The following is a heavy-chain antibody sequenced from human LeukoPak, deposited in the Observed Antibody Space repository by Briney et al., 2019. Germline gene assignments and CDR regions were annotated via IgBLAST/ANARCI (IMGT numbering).Heavy chain of an antibody. V-gene: IGHV3-30*02. Sequence: SGGSLRLSCAASGFTFSSYGMHWVRQAPGKGLEWVAFIRYDGSNKYYADSVKGRFTISRDNSRNTLYLQMNSLAAEDTAVYYCAKGHGDYGDYWGQGILVTVSS. J-gene: IGHJ4*02. CDR2: IRYDGSNK. CDR3: AKGHGDYGDY. D-gene: IGHD4-17*01. CDR1: GFTFSSYG.